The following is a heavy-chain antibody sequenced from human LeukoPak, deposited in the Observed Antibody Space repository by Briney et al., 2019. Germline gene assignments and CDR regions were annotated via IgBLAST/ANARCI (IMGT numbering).Heavy chain of an antibody. Sequence: GASVKVSCKASGYTFTSYGISWVRQVRGQGLEWMGWISAYNGNTNYAQKLQGRVTMTTDTSTSTAYMELRSLRSDDTAVYYCARPEYNWNYAYWGQGTLVTVSS. V-gene: IGHV1-18*01. CDR2: ISAYNGNT. CDR1: GYTFTSYG. D-gene: IGHD1-7*01. J-gene: IGHJ4*02. CDR3: ARPEYNWNYAY.